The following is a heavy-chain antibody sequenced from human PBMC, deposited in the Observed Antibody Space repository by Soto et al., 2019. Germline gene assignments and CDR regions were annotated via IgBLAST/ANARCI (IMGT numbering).Heavy chain of an antibody. D-gene: IGHD5-18*01. J-gene: IGHJ4*02. CDR1: GFTFSAYA. V-gene: IGHV3-23*01. CDR2: ISRSGDNT. Sequence: GGSLRLSCAASGFTFSAYAMSLVRQAPGKGLEWVSGISRSGDNTYYTTPMKGRCTISRDNSKNTLFLQLNSLRAEDTALYYCARAWSDTALPKDYWGQGSTVTVSS. CDR3: ARAWSDTALPKDY.